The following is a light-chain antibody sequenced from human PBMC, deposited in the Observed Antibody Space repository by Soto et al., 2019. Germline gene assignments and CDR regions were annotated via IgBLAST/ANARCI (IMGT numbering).Light chain of an antibody. J-gene: IGKJ1*01. CDR2: WTS. Sequence: DIVMTQSPDSLAVSLGERATINCKSSQSVLYSSNNKNYLAWYQQKPGQPPKLLIYWTSIRESGVPDRFSGSGSRTDFTLTISSLQAEDVAVYYCHQYYSTPWTFGQGTKVEIK. V-gene: IGKV4-1*01. CDR1: QSVLYSSNNKNY. CDR3: HQYYSTPWT.